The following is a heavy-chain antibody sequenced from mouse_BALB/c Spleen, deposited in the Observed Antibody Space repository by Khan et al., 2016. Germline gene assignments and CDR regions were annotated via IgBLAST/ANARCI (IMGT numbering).Heavy chain of an antibody. J-gene: IGHJ3*01. CDR2: ISHSGDS. D-gene: IGHD1-2*01. CDR1: GDSITSGH. CDR3: ATWDYYGSAFAY. Sequence: EVQLQESGPSLAKPSQTLSLTCSVTGDSITSGHWNWIRKFPGNKFDFMGYISHSGDSYYNPSLKSRISITRDTSKNQYYLQLNSVTTEDTATYXWATWDYYGSAFAYWGQGTLVTVSA. V-gene: IGHV3-8*02.